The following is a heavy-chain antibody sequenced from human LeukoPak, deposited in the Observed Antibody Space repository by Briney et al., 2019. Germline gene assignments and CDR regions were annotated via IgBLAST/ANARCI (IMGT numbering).Heavy chain of an antibody. CDR2: IYPGDSDT. J-gene: IGHJ3*02. CDR3: AVVFDSSGFAFDI. D-gene: IGHD3-22*01. Sequence: GESLKISCKASGYIFTTYWIGWVRQMPGKGLEWMGIIYPGDSDTRYSPSFQGRVTISADKSISAAYLQWSSLKASDTAMYYCAVVFDSSGFAFDIWGQGTMVTVSS. V-gene: IGHV5-51*01. CDR1: GYIFTTYW.